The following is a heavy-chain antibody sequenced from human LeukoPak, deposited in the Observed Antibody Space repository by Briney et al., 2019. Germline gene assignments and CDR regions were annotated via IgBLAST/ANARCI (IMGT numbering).Heavy chain of an antibody. J-gene: IGHJ6*02. CDR3: ARGGRLLWFGELLSQNYYYYGTDV. Sequence: GGSLRLSCAASGFTFSSYSMNWVRQAPGKGLEWVSYISSSSSTIYYADSVKGRFTISRDNAKNSLYLQMNSLRDEDTAVYYCARGGRLLWFGELLSQNYYYYGTDVWGQGTTVTVSS. CDR1: GFTFSSYS. CDR2: ISSSSSTI. V-gene: IGHV3-48*02. D-gene: IGHD3-10*01.